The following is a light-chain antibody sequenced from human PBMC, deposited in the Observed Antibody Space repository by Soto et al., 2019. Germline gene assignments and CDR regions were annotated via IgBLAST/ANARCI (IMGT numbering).Light chain of an antibody. Sequence: AIRMTQSPSSFSASTGDRVTITCRASQGISSYLAWYQQKPGEAPKLLIYAASILQSGVPSRFSGSGSGTDFTLTITRLQPEDFASYYCQQANSFPFTFGPGTKV. V-gene: IGKV1-8*01. CDR3: QQANSFPFT. CDR2: AAS. J-gene: IGKJ3*01. CDR1: QGISSY.